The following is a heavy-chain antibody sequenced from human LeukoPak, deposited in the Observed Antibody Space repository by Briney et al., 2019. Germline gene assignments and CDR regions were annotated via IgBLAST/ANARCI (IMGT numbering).Heavy chain of an antibody. J-gene: IGHJ4*02. CDR2: ISSSSSYI. Sequence: SGGSLRLSCAASGFTFSRYSMNWVRQAPGKGLEWVSSISSSSSYIYYADSVKGRFTISRDNAKNSLYLQMNSLRAEDTAVYYCGTDYYHSSFLYYWGQGTLVTVSS. D-gene: IGHD3-22*01. CDR1: GFTFSRYS. V-gene: IGHV3-21*01. CDR3: GTDYYHSSFLYY.